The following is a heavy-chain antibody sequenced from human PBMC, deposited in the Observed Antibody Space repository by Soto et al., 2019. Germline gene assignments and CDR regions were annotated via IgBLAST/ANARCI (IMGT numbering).Heavy chain of an antibody. CDR1: GFTFSSYA. CDR3: AKGTWFHAFEI. V-gene: IGHV3-23*01. D-gene: IGHD3-9*01. J-gene: IGHJ3*02. Sequence: EVQLLESGGGLVQPGGSLRLSCAASGFTFSSYAMSWVRQAPGKGLEWVSAISGSGGSTYYAESVKGRVTIDRDNSKNTLYLQMNIMRSEDTAVYDCAKGTWFHAFEIWGQGKMVTVSS. CDR2: ISGSGGST.